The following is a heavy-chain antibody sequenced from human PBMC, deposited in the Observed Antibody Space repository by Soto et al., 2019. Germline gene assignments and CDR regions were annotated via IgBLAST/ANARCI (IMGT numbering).Heavy chain of an antibody. CDR2: MNPNSGNT. V-gene: IGHV1-8*01. Sequence: SVKVSCKASGCTFTSYDINWVRQATGQGLEWMGWMNPNSGNTGYAQKFQGRVTMTRNTSISTAYMELSSLRSEDTAVYYCARGPRRRFLEWLLQYFDYWGQGTLVTVSS. J-gene: IGHJ4*02. D-gene: IGHD3-3*01. CDR1: GCTFTSYD. CDR3: ARGPRRRFLEWLLQYFDY.